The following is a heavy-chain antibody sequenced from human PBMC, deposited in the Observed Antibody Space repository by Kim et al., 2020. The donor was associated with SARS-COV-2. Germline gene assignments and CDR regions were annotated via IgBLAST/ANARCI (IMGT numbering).Heavy chain of an antibody. Sequence: SETLSLTCTVSGGSISSYYWSWIRQPPGKGLEWIGYIYYSGSTNYNPSLKSRVTISVDTSKNQFPLKLSSVTAADTAVYYCARGLSGYYPPYYYGMDVWGQGTTVTVSS. J-gene: IGHJ6*02. CDR1: GGSISSYY. V-gene: IGHV4-59*01. CDR3: ARGLSGYYPPYYYGMDV. CDR2: IYYSGST. D-gene: IGHD3-22*01.